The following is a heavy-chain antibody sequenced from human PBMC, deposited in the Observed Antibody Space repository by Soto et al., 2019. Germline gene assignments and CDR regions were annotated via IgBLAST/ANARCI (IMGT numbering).Heavy chain of an antibody. CDR1: GLTFTDYW. CDR3: ARRDPGAYFQH. J-gene: IGHJ1*01. D-gene: IGHD1-26*01. V-gene: IGHV3-7*01. Sequence: PGGSLRLSCVTYGLTFTDYWMSWVRQAPGKGLEWVANIKQDESEKNYLDSVKGRFTISRDNAKNSLYLQMNSLRAEDTAIYYCARRDPGAYFQHWGQGTLVTVSS. CDR2: IKQDESEK.